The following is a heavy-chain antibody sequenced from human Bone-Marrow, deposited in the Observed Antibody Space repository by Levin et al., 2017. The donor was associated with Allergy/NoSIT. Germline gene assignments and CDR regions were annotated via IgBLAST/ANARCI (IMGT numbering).Heavy chain of an antibody. Sequence: SGPTLVKPTQTLTLTCTFSGFSLSSSGESVGWIRQPPGKALEWLALIYWDDDKRYSPSLKSRLTITKDTSKNQVVLAMTNMGPVDTATYFCAHVLPSGSPADFWGQGTRVTVSS. CDR1: GFSLSSSGES. D-gene: IGHD3-10*01. V-gene: IGHV2-5*02. CDR3: AHVLPSGSPADF. J-gene: IGHJ4*02. CDR2: IYWDDDK.